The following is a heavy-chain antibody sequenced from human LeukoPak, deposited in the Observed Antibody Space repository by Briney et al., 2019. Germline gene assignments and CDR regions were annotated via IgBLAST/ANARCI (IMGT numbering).Heavy chain of an antibody. Sequence: GGSLRLSCAASGFTFSNHWMHWVRQAPGKGLVWVSRISGDGSSTRYADSVKGRFTISRDNAKNTLLLQMNSLRAEDTAVYYCARDNNWNYPDYWGQGTLVTVSS. D-gene: IGHD1-7*01. CDR3: ARDNNWNYPDY. J-gene: IGHJ4*02. V-gene: IGHV3-74*01. CDR1: GFTFSNHW. CDR2: ISGDGSST.